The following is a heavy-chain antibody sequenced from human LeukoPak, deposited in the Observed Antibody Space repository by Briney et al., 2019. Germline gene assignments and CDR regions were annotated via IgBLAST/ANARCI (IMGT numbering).Heavy chain of an antibody. CDR2: IFSSGST. Sequence: SETLSLTCTVSGGSINSYYWSWIRQTPGMGLEWIGYIFSSGSTNYNPSLKSRVNFSVDMSKNQFSLKLSSVTAADTAVYYCARVQRHTIFGVVNFDYWGQGTLVTVSS. J-gene: IGHJ4*02. D-gene: IGHD3-3*01. CDR3: ARVQRHTIFGVVNFDY. CDR1: GGSINSYY. V-gene: IGHV4-59*08.